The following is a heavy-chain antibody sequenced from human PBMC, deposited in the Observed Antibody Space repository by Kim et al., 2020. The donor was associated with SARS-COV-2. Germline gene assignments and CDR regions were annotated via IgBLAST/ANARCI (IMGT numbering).Heavy chain of an antibody. Sequence: GGSLRLSCAASGFTFSSYAMHWVRQAPGKGLEWVAVISYDVSNKYYADSVKGRFTISRDNSKNTLYLQMNSLRAEDTAVYYCARDWTGHCSSTSCYTDSDYWGQGTLVTVSA. J-gene: IGHJ4*02. D-gene: IGHD2-2*02. CDR3: ARDWTGHCSSTSCYTDSDY. CDR1: GFTFSSYA. V-gene: IGHV3-30-3*01. CDR2: ISYDVSNK.